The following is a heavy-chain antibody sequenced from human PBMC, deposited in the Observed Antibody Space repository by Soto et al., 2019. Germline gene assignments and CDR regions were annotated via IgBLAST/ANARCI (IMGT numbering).Heavy chain of an antibody. V-gene: IGHV4-59*01. CDR1: GGSISSYY. CDR3: ARDPRIAAALPTVWFDP. D-gene: IGHD6-13*01. Sequence: PSETLSLTCTVSGGSISSYYWSWIRQPPGKGLEWIGYIYYSGSTNYNPSLKSRVTISVDTSKNQFSLKLSSVTAADTAVYYCARDPRIAAALPTVWFDPWGQGTLVTVS. CDR2: IYYSGST. J-gene: IGHJ5*02.